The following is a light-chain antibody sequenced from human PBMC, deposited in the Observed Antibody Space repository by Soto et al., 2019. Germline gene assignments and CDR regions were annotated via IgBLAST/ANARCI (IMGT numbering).Light chain of an antibody. V-gene: IGLV2-14*01. CDR1: RSDIGDSNF. J-gene: IGLJ6*01. CDR3: ASFRSGTILV. Sequence: QSALTQPASVSGSAGQSVTISCTGPRSDIGDSNFISWYQHSPGKAPRLLIYEVNNRPSGVSRRFSGSKAGNTASLTISGLLDDDEADYFCASFRSGTILVFGSGNKLTAL. CDR2: EVN.